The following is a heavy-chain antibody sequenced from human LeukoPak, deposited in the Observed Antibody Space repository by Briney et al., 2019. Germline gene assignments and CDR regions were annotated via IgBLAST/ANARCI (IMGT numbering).Heavy chain of an antibody. CDR1: GFTFSSYG. Sequence: GGTLRLSCAASGFTFSSYGMSWVRQAPGKGLEWVSAISGRGGSTYYADSVKGRLSISRDNSKHTLDLQMNSLRAEDTAVYYCAKVAWDDILTGYYLVDYYYYYMDVWGKGTTVTISS. D-gene: IGHD3-9*01. CDR3: AKVAWDDILTGYYLVDYYYYYMDV. J-gene: IGHJ6*03. V-gene: IGHV3-23*01. CDR2: ISGRGGST.